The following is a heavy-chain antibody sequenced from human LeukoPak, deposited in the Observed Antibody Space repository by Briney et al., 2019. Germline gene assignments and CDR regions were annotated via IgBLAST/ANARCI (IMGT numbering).Heavy chain of an antibody. J-gene: IGHJ5*02. V-gene: IGHV1-2*02. Sequence: ASVKVSCKASGYTFTGYYMHWVRQAPGQGLEWMGWINPNSGGTNYAQKFQGRVTMTGDTSISTAYMELSRLRSDDTAVYYCARDMVGLAADGNWFDPWGQGTLVTVSS. CDR3: ARDMVGLAADGNWFDP. CDR1: GYTFTGYY. CDR2: INPNSGGT. D-gene: IGHD6-13*01.